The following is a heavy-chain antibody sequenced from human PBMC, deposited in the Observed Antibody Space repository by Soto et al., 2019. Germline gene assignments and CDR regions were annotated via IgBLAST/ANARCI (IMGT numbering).Heavy chain of an antibody. Sequence: PGGSLRLSCEASGFTFSSRWMTWVRQGPGKGLEWVANIKQDENGKDYVDSVKGRFTVSRDNAKNSLFLLINSLRAEDTAVYYCARDKDSAFDYWGQGTPVTVSS. V-gene: IGHV3-7*01. CDR2: IKQDENGK. CDR3: ARDKDSAFDY. CDR1: GFTFSSRW. J-gene: IGHJ4*02.